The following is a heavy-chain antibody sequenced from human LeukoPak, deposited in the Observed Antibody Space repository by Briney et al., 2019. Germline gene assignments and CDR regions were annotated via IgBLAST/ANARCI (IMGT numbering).Heavy chain of an antibody. Sequence: GGSLRLSCEASGFTFSSYDMNWVRQAPGKGLEWVSVISGSGGSTDYADSVKGRFSISRDNSKNTLYLQMNSLRAEDTAVYYCAKGQLWFGEFSYFDYCGQGTLVTVSS. D-gene: IGHD3-10*01. CDR3: AKGQLWFGEFSYFDY. CDR1: GFTFSSYD. CDR2: ISGSGGST. V-gene: IGHV3-23*01. J-gene: IGHJ4*02.